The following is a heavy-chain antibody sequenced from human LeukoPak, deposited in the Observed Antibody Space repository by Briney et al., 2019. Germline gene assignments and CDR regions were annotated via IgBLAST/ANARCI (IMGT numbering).Heavy chain of an antibody. CDR3: ARGNVLRYFDWLFTPFDY. CDR2: IYYSGST. CDR1: GGSISSYY. D-gene: IGHD3-9*01. V-gene: IGHV4-59*12. J-gene: IGHJ4*02. Sequence: SETLSLTCTVSGGSISSYYWSWIRQPPGKGLEWIGYIYYSGSTYYNPSLKSRVTISVDTSKNQFSLKLSSVTAADTAVYYCARGNVLRYFDWLFTPFDYWGQGTLVTVSS.